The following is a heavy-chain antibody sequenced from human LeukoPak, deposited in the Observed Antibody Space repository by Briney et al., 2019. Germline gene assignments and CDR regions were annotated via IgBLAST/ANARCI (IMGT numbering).Heavy chain of an antibody. D-gene: IGHD5-18*01. CDR2: FYPEDGET. V-gene: IGHV1-24*01. J-gene: IGHJ6*02. CDR3: ATDSSLDTAMESRHYYGMDV. Sequence: ASVKVSCKVSGYTLTELSMHWVRQAPGKGLEWMGGFYPEDGETIYAQKFQGRVTMTEDTSTDTAYMELSSLRSEDTAVYYCATDSSLDTAMESRHYYGMDVWGQGTTVTVSS. CDR1: GYTLTELS.